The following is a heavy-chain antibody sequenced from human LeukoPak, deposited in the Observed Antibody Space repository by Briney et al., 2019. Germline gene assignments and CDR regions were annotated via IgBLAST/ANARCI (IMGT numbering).Heavy chain of an antibody. CDR1: GFIFSNYG. Sequence: GGSLRLSCAASGFIFSNYGMNWVRQAPRKGLEWVSTISGDGTETFYADSVKGRFTISRDNSKNTHYLQMSSLRAEDTGIYYCAKGGHYSFFDYWGQGTLVTVSS. J-gene: IGHJ4*02. V-gene: IGHV3-23*01. CDR2: ISGDGTET. D-gene: IGHD4-11*01. CDR3: AKGGHYSFFDY.